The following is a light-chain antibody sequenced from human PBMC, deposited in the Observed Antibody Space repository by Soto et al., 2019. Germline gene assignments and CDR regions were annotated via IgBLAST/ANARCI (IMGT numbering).Light chain of an antibody. CDR2: DAS. CDR1: QSVSSSY. V-gene: IGKV3-20*01. Sequence: EIVLTQSPGTLSLSPGERATLSCRASQSVSSSYLAWYQQKPGQAPRLLIYDASSRATGIPDRFSGSGSGTDFTLTISRLEPEDFAAYYCQQYGSSSYTFGQGTKLEIK. J-gene: IGKJ2*01. CDR3: QQYGSSSYT.